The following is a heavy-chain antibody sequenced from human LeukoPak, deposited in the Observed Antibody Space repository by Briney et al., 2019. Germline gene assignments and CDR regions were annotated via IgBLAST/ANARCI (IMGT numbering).Heavy chain of an antibody. CDR3: AKVLVPAAPWGMDV. J-gene: IGHJ6*02. V-gene: IGHV3-43*01. D-gene: IGHD2-2*01. CDR1: GFTFDDYT. Sequence: GGSLRLSCAASGFTFDDYTMHWVRQAPGKGLEWFSLISWDGGSTYYADSVKGRFTISRDNSKNSLYLQMNSLRTEDTALYYCAKVLVPAAPWGMDVWGQGTTVTVSS. CDR2: ISWDGGST.